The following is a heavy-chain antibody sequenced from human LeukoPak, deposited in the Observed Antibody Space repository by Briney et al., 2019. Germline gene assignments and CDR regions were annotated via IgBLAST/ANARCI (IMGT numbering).Heavy chain of an antibody. D-gene: IGHD6-19*01. CDR3: AKDRAGAADY. CDR1: GFVFSMYG. Sequence: QPGGSLRLSCEASGFVFSMYGMHWVRQAPSKGLEWVAVISDDGSRSYSANSVKGRFTMSKDNSKNTVYLQMNSLRPDDTAVYFCAKDRAGAADYWGQGTRVIVSS. J-gene: IGHJ4*02. CDR2: ISDDGSRS. V-gene: IGHV3-30*18.